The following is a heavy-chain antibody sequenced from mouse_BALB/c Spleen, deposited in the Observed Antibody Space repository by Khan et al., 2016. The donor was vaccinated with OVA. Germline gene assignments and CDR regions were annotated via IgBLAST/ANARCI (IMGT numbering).Heavy chain of an antibody. CDR1: GYSITSGYA. J-gene: IGHJ4*01. Sequence: EVQLQESGPDLVKPSQSLSLTCTVTGYSITSGYAWHWIRQFPGNKLEWMAYIYFSGSINYNPSLKSRISVTRDTSKNQFFLQLNSVTSEDTATYYCTRDGNYMDYWGQGTAVTVSS. V-gene: IGHV3-1*02. D-gene: IGHD2-1*01. CDR2: IYFSGSI. CDR3: TRDGNYMDY.